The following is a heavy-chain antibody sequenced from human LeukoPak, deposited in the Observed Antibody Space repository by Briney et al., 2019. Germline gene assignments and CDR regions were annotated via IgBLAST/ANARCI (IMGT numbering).Heavy chain of an antibody. D-gene: IGHD2/OR15-2a*01. V-gene: IGHV4-34*01. Sequence: SETLSLTCAVYGGSFSGYYWSWIRQPPGKGLEWIGEINHSGSTNYNPSLKSRVTISVDTSKNQFSLKLSSVTAADTAVYYCARVFYGFDPWGQGILVTVSS. CDR2: INHSGST. CDR1: GGSFSGYY. CDR3: ARVFYGFDP. J-gene: IGHJ5*02.